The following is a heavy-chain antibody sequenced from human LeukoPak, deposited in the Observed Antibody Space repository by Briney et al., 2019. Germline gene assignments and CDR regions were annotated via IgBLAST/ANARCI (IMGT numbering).Heavy chain of an antibody. CDR3: ARDARGWTFDY. CDR2: IKQDGSEK. V-gene: IGHV3-7*01. D-gene: IGHD5-12*01. J-gene: IGHJ4*02. Sequence: GGSLRLSCAASGFTFSTYWMSWVRQAPGKGLEWVANIKQDGSEKYYVDSVKGRFTISRDNAKNTLYLQMNSLRAEDTAVYYCARDARGWTFDYWGQGALVTVSS. CDR1: GFTFSTYW.